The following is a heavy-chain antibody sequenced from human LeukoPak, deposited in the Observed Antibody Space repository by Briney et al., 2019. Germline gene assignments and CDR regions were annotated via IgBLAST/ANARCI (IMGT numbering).Heavy chain of an antibody. CDR1: GFTFSDYY. V-gene: IGHV3-11*04. CDR3: AKDKSLGSGSYVFDY. D-gene: IGHD3-10*01. Sequence: GGSLRLSCAASGFTFSDYYMGWIRQAPGKGLEWISYISPNSGSTIYYADSVKGRFTISRDNAKNSLYLQMNSLSAEDTAVYYCAKDKSLGSGSYVFDYWGQGTLVTVSS. CDR2: ISPNSGSTI. J-gene: IGHJ4*02.